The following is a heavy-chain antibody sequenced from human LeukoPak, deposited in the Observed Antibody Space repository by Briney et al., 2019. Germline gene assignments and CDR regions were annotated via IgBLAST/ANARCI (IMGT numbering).Heavy chain of an antibody. CDR2: IYYSGST. V-gene: IGHV4-39*07. Sequence: PSETLSLTCTVSGGSISSSSYYWGWIRQPPGKGLEWIGSIYYSGSTNYNPSLKSRVTISVDTSKNQFSLKLSSVTAADTAVYYCAKTQIAYNWNYEYYFDYWGQGTLVTVSS. CDR1: GGSISSSSYY. CDR3: AKTQIAYNWNYEYYFDY. J-gene: IGHJ4*02. D-gene: IGHD1-7*01.